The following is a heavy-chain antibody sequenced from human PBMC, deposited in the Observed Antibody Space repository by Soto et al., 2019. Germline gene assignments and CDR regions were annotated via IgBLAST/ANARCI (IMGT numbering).Heavy chain of an antibody. CDR3: AVLLEVVVAATSWFDP. V-gene: IGHV1-46*01. CDR1: GYTFTSYY. D-gene: IGHD2-15*01. CDR2: INPSGGST. J-gene: IGHJ5*02. Sequence: ASVKVSCKASGYTFTSYYMHWVRQAPGQGLEWMGIINPSGGSTSYAQKIQGRVTMTEDTSTDTTYMELSSLRYEDTAVYYCAVLLEVVVAATSWFDPWGQGTLVTISS.